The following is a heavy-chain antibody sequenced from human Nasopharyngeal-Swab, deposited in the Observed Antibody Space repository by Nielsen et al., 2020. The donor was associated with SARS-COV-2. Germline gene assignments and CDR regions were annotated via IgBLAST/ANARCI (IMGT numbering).Heavy chain of an antibody. Sequence: WIRQPPGKGLEWVGLLRPPHALYSADYDVSVKGRFTISRDDSANSLYLQMNSLKTEDTAVYFCVREEWYSFDYWGQGTLVTVSS. D-gene: IGHD1-1*01. V-gene: IGHV3-72*01. CDR3: VREEWYSFDY. CDR2: LRPPHALYSA. J-gene: IGHJ4*02.